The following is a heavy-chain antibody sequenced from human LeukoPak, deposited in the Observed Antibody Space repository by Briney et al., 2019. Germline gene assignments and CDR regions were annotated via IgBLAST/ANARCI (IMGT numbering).Heavy chain of an antibody. CDR1: GGSISSYY. Sequence: SETLSLTCNVSGGSISSYYWSWIRQPPGKGLEWIGYIYYSGSTNYNPSLKSRVIISVDTSKGQFSLKLNSVTAADTAVYFCARGYSYDSFDYWGLGTLVTVSS. CDR2: IYYSGST. D-gene: IGHD5-18*01. CDR3: ARGYSYDSFDY. V-gene: IGHV4-59*01. J-gene: IGHJ4*02.